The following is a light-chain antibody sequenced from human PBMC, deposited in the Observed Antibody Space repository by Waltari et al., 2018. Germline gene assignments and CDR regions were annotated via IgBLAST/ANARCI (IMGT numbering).Light chain of an antibody. CDR3: QQYNNWPPIT. Sequence: TVMTQAPATLSVFPGERATLSCRASQDVSSNLAWYQQKPGQSPRLLIYSESARATGVPARFGGSGSGTQFTLTINSVQSEDVALYYCQQYNNWPPITFGQGTRVQIK. CDR1: QDVSSN. J-gene: IGKJ5*01. CDR2: SES. V-gene: IGKV3-15*01.